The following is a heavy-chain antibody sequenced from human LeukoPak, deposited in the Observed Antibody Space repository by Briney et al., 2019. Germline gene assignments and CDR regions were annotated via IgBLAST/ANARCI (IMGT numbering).Heavy chain of an antibody. CDR2: IYYSGST. J-gene: IGHJ6*02. CDR1: GGSFGGYY. CDR3: ARDLRGPYGSGSYYVYYYYGMDV. Sequence: SETLSLTCAVYGGSFGGYYWSWIRQPPGKGLEWIGYIYYSGSTNYNPSLKSRVTISVDTSKNQFSLKLSSVTAADTAVYYCARDLRGPYGSGSYYVYYYYGMDVWGQGTTVTVSS. V-gene: IGHV4-59*01. D-gene: IGHD3-10*01.